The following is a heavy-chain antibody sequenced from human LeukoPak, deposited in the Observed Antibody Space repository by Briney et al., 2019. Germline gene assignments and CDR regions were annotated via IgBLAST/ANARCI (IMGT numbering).Heavy chain of an antibody. V-gene: IGHV3-21*01. Sequence: PGGSLRLSCAASGFTFSSYSINWVRQAPGKGLEWVSSISSSSSYIYYADSVKGRFTISRDNAKNSLYLQMNSLRAEDTAVYYCARDVYYGSGSPFFDYWGQGTLVTVSS. J-gene: IGHJ4*02. CDR3: ARDVYYGSGSPFFDY. D-gene: IGHD3-10*01. CDR2: ISSSSSYI. CDR1: GFTFSSYS.